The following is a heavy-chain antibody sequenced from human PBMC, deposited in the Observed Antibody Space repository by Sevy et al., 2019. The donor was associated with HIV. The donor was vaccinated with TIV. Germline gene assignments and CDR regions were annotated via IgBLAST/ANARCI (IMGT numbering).Heavy chain of an antibody. CDR2: IWYDGSNK. CDR3: ARDLPDSYYDSSGYTFDY. J-gene: IGHJ4*02. V-gene: IGHV3-33*01. CDR1: GFTFSSYG. D-gene: IGHD3-22*01. Sequence: GGSLRLSCAASGFTFSSYGMHWVRQAPGKGLEWAAVIWYDGSNKYYADSVKRRFTISRDNSKNTLYLQMNSLRAEDTAVYYCARDLPDSYYDSSGYTFDYWGQGTLVTVSS.